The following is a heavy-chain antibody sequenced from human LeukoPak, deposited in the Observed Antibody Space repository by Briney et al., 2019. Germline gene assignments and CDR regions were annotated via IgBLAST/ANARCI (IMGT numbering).Heavy chain of an antibody. D-gene: IGHD4-17*01. J-gene: IGHJ4*02. V-gene: IGHV3-30*18. Sequence: GRSLRLSCAASGFTFSSYGMPWVRQAPGKGREWVAVISYDGSNKYYADSVKGRFTISRDNSKNTLYLQMNSLRAEDTAVYYCAKGEITPDYGDSPPIFDYWGQGTLVTVSS. CDR1: GFTFSSYG. CDR2: ISYDGSNK. CDR3: AKGEITPDYGDSPPIFDY.